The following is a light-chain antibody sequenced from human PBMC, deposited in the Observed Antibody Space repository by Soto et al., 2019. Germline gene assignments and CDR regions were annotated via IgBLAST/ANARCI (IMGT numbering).Light chain of an antibody. J-gene: IGKJ2*01. V-gene: IGKV1-39*01. CDR3: QQSYSTPLT. Sequence: DIQMTQSPSSLSASVGDRVTITCRASQSISSYLNWYQQKPGKAPKLLIYAASSLQSGVPSRFTGSGSGTDFTLTISSLQPEVFATYDCQQSYSTPLTFGKGTKLEVK. CDR1: QSISSY. CDR2: AAS.